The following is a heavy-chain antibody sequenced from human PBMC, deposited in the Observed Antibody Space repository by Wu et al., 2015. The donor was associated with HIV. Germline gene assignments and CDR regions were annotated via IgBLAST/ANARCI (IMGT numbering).Heavy chain of an antibody. Sequence: QVQLVQSGAEVKKPGASVKVSCKASGYTFTSYYMHWVRQAPGQGLEWMGIINPNGGTTSYAQKFQGRVTMTRDTSTSTVYMELSSLRSEDTAVYYCARDLILRGNYYDSSGYYYDYYYYGMDVWGQGTTVTVSS. CDR1: GYTFTSYY. D-gene: IGHD3-22*01. CDR2: INPNGGTT. J-gene: IGHJ6*02. CDR3: ARDLILRGNYYDSSGYYYDYYYYGMDV. V-gene: IGHV1-46*01.